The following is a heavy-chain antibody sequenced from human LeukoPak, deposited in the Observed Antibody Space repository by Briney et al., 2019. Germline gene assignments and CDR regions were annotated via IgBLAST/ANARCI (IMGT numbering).Heavy chain of an antibody. Sequence: GAALKVSCKASGYTFTSYGISLVRQAPGQGLEWMGWISTYNGNTNFAQKLQGRVTMTTDTSTSTAYMDLRSLRSDDTAVYYCARDQAATNTQVRFCLDWGQGTLVTVSS. D-gene: IGHD3-9*01. V-gene: IGHV1-18*01. J-gene: IGHJ4*02. CDR1: GYTFTSYG. CDR2: ISTYNGNT. CDR3: ARDQAATNTQVRFCLD.